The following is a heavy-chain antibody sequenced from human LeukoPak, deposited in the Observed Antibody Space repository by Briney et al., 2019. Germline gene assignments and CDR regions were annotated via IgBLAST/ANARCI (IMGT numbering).Heavy chain of an antibody. CDR1: GFTFSSYG. Sequence: PGGSLRLSCAASGFTFSSYGMHWVRQAPGKGLEWVAFIRYDGSNKYYADSVKGRFTISRDNSKNTLYLQMNSLRAEDTAVYYCAKDQSLLLWFGESYYFDYWGQGTLVTVSS. D-gene: IGHD3-10*01. CDR3: AKDQSLLLWFGESYYFDY. V-gene: IGHV3-30*02. CDR2: IRYDGSNK. J-gene: IGHJ4*02.